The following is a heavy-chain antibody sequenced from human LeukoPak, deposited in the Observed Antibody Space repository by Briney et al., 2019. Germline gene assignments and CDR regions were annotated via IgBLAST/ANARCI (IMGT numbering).Heavy chain of an antibody. V-gene: IGHV3-23*01. CDR3: AKDWTPHNRVYDCLDA. J-gene: IGHJ5*02. CDR1: AFTFRSYA. Sequence: GGSLRLSCAASAFTFRSYAMISVRQAPGKGLEWVSTIGSGADLFYAESVKGRFTISRDDPRNTVWLQMNSLRAEDTALYYCAKDWTPHNRVYDCLDAWGQGTQVTVSS. D-gene: IGHD3-16*01. CDR2: IGSGADL.